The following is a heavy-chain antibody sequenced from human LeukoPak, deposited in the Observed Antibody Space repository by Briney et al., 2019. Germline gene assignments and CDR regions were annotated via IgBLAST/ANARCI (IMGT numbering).Heavy chain of an antibody. CDR1: GYTFTSYG. Sequence: ASVKVSCKASGYTFTSYGISWVRQAPGQGLEWMGWISAYNGNTNYAQKLQGRVTMTTDTSTSTAYMGLRSLRSDDTAVYYCARGVSHYDILTDLDYWGQGTPVTVSS. CDR3: ARGVSHYDILTDLDY. J-gene: IGHJ4*02. V-gene: IGHV1-18*04. D-gene: IGHD3-9*01. CDR2: ISAYNGNT.